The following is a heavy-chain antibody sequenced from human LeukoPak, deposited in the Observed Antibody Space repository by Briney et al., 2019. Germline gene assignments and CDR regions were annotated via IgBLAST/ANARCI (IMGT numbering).Heavy chain of an antibody. CDR2: INHSGST. V-gene: IGHV4-34*01. Sequence: GALRLSCAASGFTFSSYEMNWVRQAPGKGLEWIGEINHSGSTNYNPSLKRRVTISVDTSQKQFSLRLTSVTAADTAVYYCARGRYLTTLGGAAAGFLDSWGQGTLVTVSS. CDR1: GFTFSSYE. CDR3: ARGRYLTTLGGAAAGFLDS. D-gene: IGHD6-13*01. J-gene: IGHJ4*02.